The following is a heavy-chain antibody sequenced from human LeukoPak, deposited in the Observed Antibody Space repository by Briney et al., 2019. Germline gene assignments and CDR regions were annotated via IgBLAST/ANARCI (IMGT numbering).Heavy chain of an antibody. D-gene: IGHD6-13*01. J-gene: IGHJ6*03. V-gene: IGHV4-39*02. CDR2: IFYSGST. CDR3: ARPAAAPNYYYYYMDV. Sequence: SETLSLTCTVSGGSISTSSYYWGWVRPPPGKGLEWIGNIFYSGSTYYSPSLKSRVTISVDTSKNHFSLKLSSVTAADTAVYYCARPAAAPNYYYYYMDVWGNGTTVTISS. CDR1: GGSISTSSYY.